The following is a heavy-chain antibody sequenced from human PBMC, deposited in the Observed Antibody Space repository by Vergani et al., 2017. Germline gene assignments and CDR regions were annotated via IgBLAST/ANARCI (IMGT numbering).Heavy chain of an antibody. Sequence: QVQLVQSGAEVKKPGASVKVSCKASGYTFTSYGISWVRQATGQGLEWMGWISAYNGNTNYAQKLQGRVTMTTDTYTSTAYMELRSLRSDDTAVYYCARDPDIVVVPAAPYYYYYYGMYVWGQGTTVTVSS. CDR1: GYTFTSYG. D-gene: IGHD2-2*01. V-gene: IGHV1-18*04. CDR2: ISAYNGNT. CDR3: ARDPDIVVVPAAPYYYYYYGMYV. J-gene: IGHJ6*02.